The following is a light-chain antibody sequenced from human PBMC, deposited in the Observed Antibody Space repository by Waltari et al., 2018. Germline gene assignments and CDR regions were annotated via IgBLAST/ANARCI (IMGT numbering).Light chain of an antibody. CDR3: MQGTYWPGT. V-gene: IGKV2-30*01. CDR2: KVS. J-gene: IGKJ1*01. CDR1: QSLVNSDGNPY. Sequence: DVVMSQSPLSLPVTLGQPASTSCRPSQSLVNSDGNPYLSWFQQRPGQSPRRLISKVSNRDSGVPDRFSGSGSGTNFTLKISKMEAEDVGVYYCMQGTYWPGTFGQGTKVEIK.